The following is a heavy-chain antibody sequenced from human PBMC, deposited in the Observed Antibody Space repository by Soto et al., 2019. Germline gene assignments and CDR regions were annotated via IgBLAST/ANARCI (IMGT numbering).Heavy chain of an antibody. J-gene: IGHJ6*03. V-gene: IGHV3-49*03. CDR2: IRSKAYGGTT. D-gene: IGHD3-3*01. CDR1: GFTFGDYA. Sequence: PGGSLRLSCTASGFTFGDYAMSWFRQAPGKGLEWVGFIRSKAYGGTTEYAASVKGRFIISRDDSKSIAYLQMNSLKTEDTAVYYCTSIHDPYYDFWSGYYMDAWGKGTTVTVSS. CDR3: TSIHDPYYDFWSGYYMDA.